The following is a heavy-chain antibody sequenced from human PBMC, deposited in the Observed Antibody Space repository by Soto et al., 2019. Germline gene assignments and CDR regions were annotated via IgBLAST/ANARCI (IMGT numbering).Heavy chain of an antibody. V-gene: IGHV3-30-3*01. CDR2: RSYDGSNK. CDR3: ARGSSGYYEISPFLDY. D-gene: IGHD3-22*01. J-gene: IGHJ4*02. CDR1: GFTFSSYA. Sequence: QVQLVENGGGVVQPGRSLRLSCAASGFTFSSYAMHWVRQAPGKGLEWVAVRSYDGSNKYYADSVKGRFTISKDNSKNTLYLQMNSLRAEDTAVYYCARGSSGYYEISPFLDYWGQVTLVTVSS.